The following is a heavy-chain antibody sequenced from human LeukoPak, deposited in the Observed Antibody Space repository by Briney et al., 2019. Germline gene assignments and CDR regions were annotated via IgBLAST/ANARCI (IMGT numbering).Heavy chain of an antibody. D-gene: IGHD2-2*01. V-gene: IGHV4-34*12. CDR2: IVQDGRT. CDR3: ARGSVFMGYASFGF. CDR1: GGSFSGYY. J-gene: IGHJ4*02. Sequence: SSETLSLTCSVYGGSFSGYYWTWIRQPPGKGLEWMAEIVQDGRTNYSPLLESRLTLSVDASKNQFSLKLRSVTAADTAIYYCARGSVFMGYASFGFWGQGVLVTVSS.